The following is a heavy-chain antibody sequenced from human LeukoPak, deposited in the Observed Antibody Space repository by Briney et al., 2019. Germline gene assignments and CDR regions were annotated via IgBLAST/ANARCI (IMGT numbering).Heavy chain of an antibody. V-gene: IGHV3-11*06. D-gene: IGHD3-10*01. CDR2: ISSSSSYT. CDR1: GFTFSDYY. Sequence: GGSLRLSYAASGFTFSDYYMSWIRQAPGKGLEWVSYISSSSSYTNYADSVKGRFTISRDNAKNSLYLQMNSLRAEDTAVYYCARDRYDYGSDNWFDPWGQGTLVTVSS. J-gene: IGHJ5*02. CDR3: ARDRYDYGSDNWFDP.